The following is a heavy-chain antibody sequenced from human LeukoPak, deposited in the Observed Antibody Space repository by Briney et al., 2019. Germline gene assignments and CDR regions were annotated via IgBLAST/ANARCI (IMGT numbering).Heavy chain of an antibody. V-gene: IGHV3-9*03. Sequence: GGSLRPSCAASGFTFDDYAMHWVRQAPGKGLEWVSGISWNSGSIGYADSVKGRFTISRDNAKNSLYLQMNSLRAEDMALYYCAKELRGYSYGYELDYWGQGTLVTVSS. J-gene: IGHJ4*02. CDR2: ISWNSGSI. D-gene: IGHD5-18*01. CDR1: GFTFDDYA. CDR3: AKELRGYSYGYELDY.